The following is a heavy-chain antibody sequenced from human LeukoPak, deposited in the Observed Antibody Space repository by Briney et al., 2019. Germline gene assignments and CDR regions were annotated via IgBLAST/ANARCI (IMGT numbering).Heavy chain of an antibody. CDR3: ERDTKQGNYYYYYMDV. CDR1: GGSFSGYS. CDR2: VNHSGLT. Sequence: SETLSLTCAVYGGSFSGYSWTWIRQPPGKGLEWIGEVNHSGLTNYNPSLKSRVTISVDTSKNQCSLKRSSVTAATTAVYYCERDTKQGNYYYYYMDVWGKGTTVTVSS. J-gene: IGHJ6*03. V-gene: IGHV4-34*01. D-gene: IGHD7-27*01.